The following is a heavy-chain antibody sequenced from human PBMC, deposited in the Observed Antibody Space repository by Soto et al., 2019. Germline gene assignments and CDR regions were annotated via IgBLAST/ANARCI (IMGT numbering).Heavy chain of an antibody. CDR3: ATTHYSDRRDVYNELPYRDNAIDV. V-gene: IGHV1-69*01. J-gene: IGHJ6*02. Sequence: QVQLVQSGAEVKKPGSSVKVSCRAAGGTFNNYVFSWVRQAPGQGLQWLGGIIPLFAITTYAKMFEGRVSMTADASMDSAYMELSSLRSEDTAVYFCATTHYSDRRDVYNELPYRDNAIDVWGQGTTVTVSS. CDR2: IIPLFAIT. D-gene: IGHD2-21*01. CDR1: GGTFNNYV.